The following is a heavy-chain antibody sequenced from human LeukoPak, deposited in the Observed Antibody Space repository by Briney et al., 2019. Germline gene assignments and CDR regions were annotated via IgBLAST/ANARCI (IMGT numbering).Heavy chain of an antibody. J-gene: IGHJ3*02. D-gene: IGHD4-17*01. CDR2: INHSGST. V-gene: IGHV4-34*01. CDR3: ARDLLSDYGDYSDAFDI. Sequence: PSETLSLTCAVYGGSFSGYYWSWIRQPPGKGLEWIGEINHSGSTNYNPSLKSRVTISVDTSKNQFSLKLSSVTAADTAVYYCARDLLSDYGDYSDAFDIWGQGTMVTVSS. CDR1: GGSFSGYY.